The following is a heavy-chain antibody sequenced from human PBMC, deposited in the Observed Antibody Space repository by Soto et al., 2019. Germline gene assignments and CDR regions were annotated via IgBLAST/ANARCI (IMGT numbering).Heavy chain of an antibody. D-gene: IGHD2-8*01. Sequence: GKGLEWVSAISGSGGCIYYADSVKGRFTMSRYNSKNTLYLRMNSLSAEDTVVYFCATHHSMRGYSTLLDFWGQRSLDIVFS. V-gene: IGHV3-23*01. CDR3: ATHHSMRGYSTLLDF. CDR2: ISGSGGCI. J-gene: IGHJ4*02.